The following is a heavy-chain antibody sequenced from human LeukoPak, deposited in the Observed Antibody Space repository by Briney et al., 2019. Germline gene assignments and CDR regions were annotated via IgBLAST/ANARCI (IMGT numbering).Heavy chain of an antibody. J-gene: IGHJ4*02. V-gene: IGHV3-30*02. CDR1: GFTFSSYG. CDR2: IRYDGSNK. D-gene: IGHD6-13*01. CDR3: AKALIAAAGTGMH. Sequence: GGSLRLSCAASGFTFSSYGMHWVRQAPGKGLEWVAFIRYDGSNKYYADSVKGRFTISRDNSKNTLYLQMNSLRAEDTAVYYCAKALIAAAGTGMHWGQGTLVTVSS.